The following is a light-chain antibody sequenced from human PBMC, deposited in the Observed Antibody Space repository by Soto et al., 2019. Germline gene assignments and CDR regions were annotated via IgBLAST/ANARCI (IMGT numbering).Light chain of an antibody. CDR2: GAS. J-gene: IGKJ1*01. V-gene: IGKV3-15*01. Sequence: EIMMTQSPATLSVSPGERATLSCRASQGVSSSLAWYQQKPGQAPRLLIYGASTRATGIPARFSGSGSGTEFTLTINSLQSEDFAVYYCQQYNNWWTFGQGTKVDIK. CDR1: QGVSSS. CDR3: QQYNNWWT.